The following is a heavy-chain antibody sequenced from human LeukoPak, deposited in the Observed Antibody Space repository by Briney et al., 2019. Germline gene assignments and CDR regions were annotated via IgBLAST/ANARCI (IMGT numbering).Heavy chain of an antibody. J-gene: IGHJ6*03. CDR3: ARGRAYGGNALYYYYYMDV. CDR2: IYYTGST. D-gene: IGHD4-23*01. V-gene: IGHV4-30-4*07. Sequence: PSETLSLTCAVSGGSISSAGYSWSWIRQPPGKGLECIGYIYYTGSTYYNPSLKSRVTISLDTSKNQFSLKLSSVTAADTAVYYCARGRAYGGNALYYYYYMDVWGKGTTVTVSS. CDR1: GGSISSAGYS.